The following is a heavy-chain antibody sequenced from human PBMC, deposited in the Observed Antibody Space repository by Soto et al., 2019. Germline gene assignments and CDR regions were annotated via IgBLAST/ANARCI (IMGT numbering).Heavy chain of an antibody. D-gene: IGHD1-26*01. CDR2: IYYSGST. CDR1: GGSISSGGYY. V-gene: IGHV4-31*03. J-gene: IGHJ5*02. CDR3: ARVSGYGGSNWFDP. Sequence: SETLSLTCTVSGGSISSGGYYWSWIRQHPGKGLEWIGYIYYSGSTYYNPSLKSRVTISVDTSKNQFSLKLSSVTAADTAVYYCARVSGYGGSNWFDPWGQGTLVTVS.